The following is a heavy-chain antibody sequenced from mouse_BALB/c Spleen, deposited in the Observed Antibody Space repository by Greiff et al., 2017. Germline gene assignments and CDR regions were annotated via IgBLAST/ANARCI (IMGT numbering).Heavy chain of an antibody. CDR3: ARAYGYDAMDY. CDR1: GYSITSDYA. V-gene: IGHV3-2*02. CDR2: ISYSGST. J-gene: IGHJ4*01. Sequence: VQLKESGPGLVKPSQSLSLTCTVTGYSITSDYAWNWIRQFPGNKLGWMGYISYSGSTSYNPSLKSRISITRDTSKNQFFLQLNSVTTEDTATYYCARAYGYDAMDYWGQGTSVTVSS. D-gene: IGHD2-2*01.